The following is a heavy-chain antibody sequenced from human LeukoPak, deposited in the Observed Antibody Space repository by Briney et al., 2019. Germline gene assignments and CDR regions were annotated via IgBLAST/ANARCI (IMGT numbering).Heavy chain of an antibody. CDR2: IYYSGST. V-gene: IGHV4-59*01. D-gene: IGHD3-10*01. Sequence: SETLSLTCTVSGGSISGYYWSWIRQPPGKGLEWIGYIYYSGSTNYNPSLKSRVTISVDTSKNQFSLKLSSVTAADTAVYYCARATKLLWFGELLEKGSYYFDYWGQGTLVTVSS. CDR3: ARATKLLWFGELLEKGSYYFDY. J-gene: IGHJ4*02. CDR1: GGSISGYY.